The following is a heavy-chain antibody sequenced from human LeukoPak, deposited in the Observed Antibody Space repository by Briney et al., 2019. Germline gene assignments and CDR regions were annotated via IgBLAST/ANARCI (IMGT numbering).Heavy chain of an antibody. D-gene: IGHD6-6*01. V-gene: IGHV1-46*03. CDR1: GYTFTNHY. CDR3: TRLGQLVFDY. CDR2: INPGDGGT. J-gene: IGHJ4*02. Sequence: ASVKVSCKTSGYTFTNHYLHWVRQAPGQGLEWMGVINPGDGGTNYAQKFQGRVTMTRDTSTSTVCMELSSLRSEDTAVFYCTRLGQLVFDYWGQGTLVTVSS.